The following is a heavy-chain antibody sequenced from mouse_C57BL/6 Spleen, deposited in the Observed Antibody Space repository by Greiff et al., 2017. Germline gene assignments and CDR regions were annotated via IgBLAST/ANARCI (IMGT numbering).Heavy chain of an antibody. D-gene: IGHD2-4*01. CDR3: ARVDYDYGAWFAY. Sequence: EVKLVESGPGLVKPSQSLSLTCSVTGYSITSGYYWNWIRQFPGNKLEWMGYISYDGSNNYNPSLKNRISITRDTSKNQFFLKLNSVTTEDTATYYCARVDYDYGAWFAYWGQGTLVTVSA. CDR2: ISYDGSN. CDR1: GYSITSGYY. J-gene: IGHJ3*01. V-gene: IGHV3-6*01.